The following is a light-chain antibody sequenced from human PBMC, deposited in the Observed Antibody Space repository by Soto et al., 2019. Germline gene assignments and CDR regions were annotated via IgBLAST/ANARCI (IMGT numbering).Light chain of an antibody. J-gene: IGLJ2*01. V-gene: IGLV2-14*01. CDR3: SSYTSSSTLVV. Sequence: QSALTQPASVSGSPGQSITISCTGTSSDVGGYNYVSWYQQHPGKAPKLMIYDVSNRPSWVSNRFSGSKSGNTACLTISGLQAEDEADYYCSSYTSSSTLVVFGGGTKVTVL. CDR2: DVS. CDR1: SSDVGGYNY.